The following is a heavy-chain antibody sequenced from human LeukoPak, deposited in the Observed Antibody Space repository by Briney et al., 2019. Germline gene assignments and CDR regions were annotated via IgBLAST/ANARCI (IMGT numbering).Heavy chain of an antibody. V-gene: IGHV1-8*01. Sequence: ASVKVSCKASGYTFSSYDINWVRQATGQGLEWMGWMNPNSGNTGYAQKFQGRVTMTRNTSISTAYMELSSLRSEDTAVYYCAVVDTVMDGSFDHWGQGTLVTVSS. J-gene: IGHJ4*02. CDR1: GYTFSSYD. CDR3: AVVDTVMDGSFDH. D-gene: IGHD5-18*01. CDR2: MNPNSGNT.